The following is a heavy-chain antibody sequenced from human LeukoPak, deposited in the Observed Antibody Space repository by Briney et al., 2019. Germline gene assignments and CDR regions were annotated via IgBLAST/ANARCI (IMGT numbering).Heavy chain of an antibody. J-gene: IGHJ6*02. Sequence: PSGTLSLTCTVSGGSISSGDYYWSWIRQPPGKGLEWIGYIYYSGSTYYNPSLKSRVTISVDTSKNQFSLKLSSVTAADTAVYYCARARITMVRGVLYYYYGMDVWGQGTTVTVSS. CDR3: ARARITMVRGVLYYYYGMDV. D-gene: IGHD3-10*01. CDR2: IYYSGST. CDR1: GGSISSGDYY. V-gene: IGHV4-30-4*01.